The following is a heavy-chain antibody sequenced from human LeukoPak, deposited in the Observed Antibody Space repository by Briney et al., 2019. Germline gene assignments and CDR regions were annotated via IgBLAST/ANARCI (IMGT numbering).Heavy chain of an antibody. Sequence: SETLSLTCTVSGGSISSGDYSWSWIRQPPGKGLEWIGYIYYSGSTYYNPSLKSRVTISVDTSKNQFSLKLSSVTAADTAVYYCARVSDYDFWSGYFYFDYWGQGTLVTVSS. D-gene: IGHD3-3*01. CDR2: IYYSGST. J-gene: IGHJ4*02. CDR1: GGSISSGDYS. V-gene: IGHV4-30-4*01. CDR3: ARVSDYDFWSGYFYFDY.